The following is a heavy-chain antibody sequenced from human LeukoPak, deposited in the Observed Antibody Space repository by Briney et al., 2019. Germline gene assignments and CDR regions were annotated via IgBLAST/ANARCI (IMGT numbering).Heavy chain of an antibody. CDR2: IKQDETEK. V-gene: IGHV3-7*01. J-gene: IGHJ4*02. CDR3: ARAPIVAVPARRPTYFDF. Sequence: QTGGSLRLSCAASGLTFSSYWMSWVRQAPGKGLEWVANIKQDETEKYYVDSVKGRFTISRDNAKNSLYLQMNSLRAEDTAMYYCARAPIVAVPARRPTYFDFWGQGALVTVSS. D-gene: IGHD2-2*01. CDR1: GLTFSSYW.